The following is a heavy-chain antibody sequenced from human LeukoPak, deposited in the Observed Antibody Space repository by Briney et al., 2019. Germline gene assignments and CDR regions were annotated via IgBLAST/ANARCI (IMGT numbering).Heavy chain of an antibody. CDR2: ISYDGSNE. D-gene: IGHD3-3*01. CDR3: ARDGEWLRPNDY. J-gene: IGHJ4*02. V-gene: IGHV3-30*03. Sequence: GGSLRLSCAASGFTFSNYGMHWVRQAPGKGLEWVAVISYDGSNEYYTDSAKGRFTFSRDNSKNTLYLQMNSLRAEDTAVYYCARDGEWLRPNDYWGQGTLVTVSS. CDR1: GFTFSNYG.